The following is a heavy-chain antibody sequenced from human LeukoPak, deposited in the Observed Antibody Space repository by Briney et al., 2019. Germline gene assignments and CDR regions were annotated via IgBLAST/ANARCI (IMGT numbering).Heavy chain of an antibody. J-gene: IGHJ4*02. V-gene: IGHV3-30*02. Sequence: GGSLRLSCAASGFTFSSYGMHWVRQAPGKGLEWVAFIRYDGSNKYYADSVKGRFTISRDNAKNSLYLQMNSLRAEDTALYYCARDPYSSGWYGAPVYWGQGTLVTVSS. CDR1: GFTFSSYG. CDR3: ARDPYSSGWYGAPVY. D-gene: IGHD6-19*01. CDR2: IRYDGSNK.